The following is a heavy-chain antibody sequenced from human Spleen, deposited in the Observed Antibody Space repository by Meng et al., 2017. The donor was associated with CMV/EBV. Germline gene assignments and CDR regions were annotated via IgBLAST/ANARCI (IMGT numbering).Heavy chain of an antibody. J-gene: IGHJ6*02. CDR1: GGTFSNFG. D-gene: IGHD1-26*01. CDR2: IIPIFGTA. Sequence: SVKVSCKTSGGTFSNFGITWVRQAPGQGLEWMGGIIPIFGTANYAQKFQGRVTITTDESTSTAYMELSSLRSEDTAVYYCARVYFSGSYSHYGMDVWGQGTTVTVSS. V-gene: IGHV1-69*05. CDR3: ARVYFSGSYSHYGMDV.